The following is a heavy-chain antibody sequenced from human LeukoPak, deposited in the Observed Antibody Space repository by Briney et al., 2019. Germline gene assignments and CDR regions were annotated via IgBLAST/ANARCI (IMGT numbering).Heavy chain of an antibody. J-gene: IGHJ4*02. V-gene: IGHV3-7*01. D-gene: IGHD3-10*01. CDR1: GFSFSNYW. CDR3: GRADQKWFGESMVDY. Sequence: GGSLRLSCAASGFSFSNYWMNWVRQAPGKGLEWVANIKQDGGEKYYADSVKGRFTISRDNAKNSLYLQMSSLRAEDTAVYYCGRADQKWFGESMVDYWGQGTLVTVSS. CDR2: IKQDGGEK.